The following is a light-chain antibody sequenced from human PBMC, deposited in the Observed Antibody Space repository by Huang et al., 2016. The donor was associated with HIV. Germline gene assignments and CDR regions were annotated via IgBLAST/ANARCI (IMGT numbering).Light chain of an antibody. Sequence: DIVMTQSPDSLAVSLGEGATINCKSSQSVLYSSNNKNYLAWYQQKPGHPPKLVIYWASTRESGVPDRFSGSGSGTDFTLTIDSLQAEDVALYYCQQYYTSPPAYTFGQGTRLEIK. CDR1: QSVLYSSNNKNY. CDR2: WAS. CDR3: QQYYTSPPAYT. V-gene: IGKV4-1*01. J-gene: IGKJ2*01.